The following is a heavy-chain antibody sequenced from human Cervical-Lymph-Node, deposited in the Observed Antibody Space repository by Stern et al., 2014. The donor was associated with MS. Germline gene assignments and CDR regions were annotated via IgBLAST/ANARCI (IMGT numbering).Heavy chain of an antibody. CDR1: GFSLNTYGVG. J-gene: IGHJ5*02. CDR3: VRRPQQEHTAWYPNWFDP. Sequence: ESGPTLVKPTQTLTLTCTLSGFSLNTYGVGVGWIRQPPGKALEWLALIYWDDDKRYSPSLKNRLTITMDTSKTQVVLIMTNMDPVDTATYYCVRRPQQEHTAWYPNWFDPWGQGTLVTV. D-gene: IGHD6-13*01. V-gene: IGHV2-5*02. CDR2: IYWDDDK.